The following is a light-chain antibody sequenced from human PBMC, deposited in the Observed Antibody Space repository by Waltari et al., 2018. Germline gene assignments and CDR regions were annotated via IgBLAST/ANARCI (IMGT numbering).Light chain of an antibody. J-gene: IGLJ2*01. Sequence: SYELTQPPSLSVSPGQTATITCSGDKLGDQYACWYQQKPGQSPLLVIFEDDKRPSGIPERFSGSNSGNTATLTISGTQATDEADYYCQAWDFSIVAFGGGTKLTVL. V-gene: IGLV3-1*01. CDR1: KLGDQY. CDR2: EDD. CDR3: QAWDFSIVA.